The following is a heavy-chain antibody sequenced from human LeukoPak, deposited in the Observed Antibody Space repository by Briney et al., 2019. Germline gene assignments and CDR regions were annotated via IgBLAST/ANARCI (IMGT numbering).Heavy chain of an antibody. CDR2: YYDGST. CDR3: ARLRGSSLDY. J-gene: IGHJ4*02. Sequence: YYDGSTYYNPSLKSRLSMSVDTFRNQFSLRLSSVTAAGTAVHYCARLRGSSLDYWGQGALVIVSS. V-gene: IGHV4-39*01. D-gene: IGHD1-26*01.